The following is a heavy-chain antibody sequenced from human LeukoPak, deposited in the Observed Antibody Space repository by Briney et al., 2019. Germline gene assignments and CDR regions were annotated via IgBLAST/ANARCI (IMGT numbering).Heavy chain of an antibody. V-gene: IGHV1-2*02. D-gene: IGHD4-17*01. J-gene: IGHJ4*02. CDR2: INHNSGGK. Sequence: ASVTVSCKASGYTFTGYYIYWVRQAPGQGLEWMGWINHNSGGKNYAQKFQDRVTVTRDTSISTGYMELSRLRSDDTAVYYCARGRGGDDYADSWGQGTLVTVSS. CDR3: ARGRGGDDYADS. CDR1: GYTFTGYY.